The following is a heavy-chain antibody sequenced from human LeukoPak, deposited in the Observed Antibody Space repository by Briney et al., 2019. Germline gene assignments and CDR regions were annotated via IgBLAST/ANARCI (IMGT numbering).Heavy chain of an antibody. Sequence: SETLSLTCAVSGYSISSGYYWGWLRQPPGKGLEWIGSIYHSGSTYYNPSLKSRATISVDTSKNQFSLKLSSVTAADTAVYYCASSYSSRTQNYYYYYMDVWGKGTTVTVSS. D-gene: IGHD2-15*01. CDR1: GYSISSGYY. V-gene: IGHV4-38-2*01. CDR3: ASSYSSRTQNYYYYYMDV. CDR2: IYHSGST. J-gene: IGHJ6*03.